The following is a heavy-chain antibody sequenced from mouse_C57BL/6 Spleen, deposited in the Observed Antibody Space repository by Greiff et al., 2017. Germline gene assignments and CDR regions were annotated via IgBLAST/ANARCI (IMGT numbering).Heavy chain of an antibody. CDR2: IYPRSGNT. J-gene: IGHJ2*01. V-gene: IGHV1-81*01. CDR1: GYTFTRYG. D-gene: IGHD2-4*01. CDR3: ARGDYEYDEGGYFDY. Sequence: VQLVESGAELARPGASVKLSCKASGYTFTRYGISWVKQRTGQGLEWIGEIYPRSGNTYYNETFKGKATLTADKSSSKAYREVRSLTSEDSAVYFCARGDYEYDEGGYFDYWGQGTTLTVSS.